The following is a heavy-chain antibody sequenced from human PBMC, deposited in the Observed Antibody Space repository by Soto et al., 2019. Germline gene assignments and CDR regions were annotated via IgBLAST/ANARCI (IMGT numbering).Heavy chain of an antibody. D-gene: IGHD3-10*01. V-gene: IGHV4-59*01. J-gene: IGHJ6*02. CDR3: ARVPGDYYYYYGMDV. CDR1: GGSISSYY. CDR2: IYYSGST. Sequence: PSETLSFTCTVSGGSISSYYWSWIRQPPGKGLEWIGYIYYSGSTNYNPSLKSRVTISVDTSKNQFSLKLSSVTAADTAVYYCARVPGDYYYYYGMDVWGQGTTVTVSS.